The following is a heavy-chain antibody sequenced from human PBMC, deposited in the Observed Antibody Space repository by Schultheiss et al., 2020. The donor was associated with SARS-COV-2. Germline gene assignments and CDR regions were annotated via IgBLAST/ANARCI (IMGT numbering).Heavy chain of an antibody. CDR3: ARGGGPMTDLDY. CDR2: ISYDGSNK. D-gene: IGHD2-21*02. CDR1: GFTFSSYG. J-gene: IGHJ4*02. Sequence: GGSLRLSCAASGFTFSSYGMHWVRQAPGKGLEWVAVISYDGSNKYYADSVKGRFTISRDNSKNTLYLQMNSLRAEDTAVYYCARGGGPMTDLDYWGQGTLVTVSS. V-gene: IGHV3-30*03.